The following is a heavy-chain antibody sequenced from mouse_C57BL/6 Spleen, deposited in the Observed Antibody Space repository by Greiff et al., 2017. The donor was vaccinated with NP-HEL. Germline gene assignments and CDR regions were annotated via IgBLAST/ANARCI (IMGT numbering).Heavy chain of an antibody. V-gene: IGHV5-4*03. CDR2: ISDGGSYT. CDR3: ARGAYYPPPRYAMDY. Sequence: EVKLVESGGGLVKPGGSLKLSCAASGFTFSSYAMSWVRQTPEKRLEWVATISDGGSYTYYPDNVKGRFTISRDNAKNNLYLQMSHLKSEDTAMYYCARGAYYPPPRYAMDYWGQGTSVTVSS. CDR1: GFTFSSYA. D-gene: IGHD2-10*01. J-gene: IGHJ4*01.